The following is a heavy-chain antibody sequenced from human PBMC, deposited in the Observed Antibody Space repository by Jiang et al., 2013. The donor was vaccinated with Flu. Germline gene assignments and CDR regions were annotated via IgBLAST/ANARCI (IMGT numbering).Heavy chain of an antibody. D-gene: IGHD6-19*01. V-gene: IGHV1-18*01. CDR1: GYTFTSQG. J-gene: IGHJ4*01. CDR3: AREGPAVDFDY. Sequence: GAEVKKPGASVKVSCKASGYTFTSQGITWVRQAPGQGLEWMGWINTFHVNTDYAQKFQGRVAMTSDTSTSTAYLELRNLRSDDTTVYYCAREGPAVDFDYWGQGTLVTVSS. CDR2: INTFHVNT.